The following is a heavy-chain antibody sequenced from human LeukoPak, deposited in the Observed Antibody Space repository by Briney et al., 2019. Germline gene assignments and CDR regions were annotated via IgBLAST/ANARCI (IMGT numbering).Heavy chain of an antibody. J-gene: IGHJ4*02. Sequence: EGSLRLSCAASGFTFSSYAMSWVRQAPGKGLEWVSAISGSGGSTYYADSVKGRFTISRDNSKNTLYLQMNSLRAEDTAVYYCAKQRGGSCYSRVDYWGQGTLVTVSS. CDR2: ISGSGGST. CDR3: AKQRGGSCYSRVDY. V-gene: IGHV3-23*01. CDR1: GFTFSSYA. D-gene: IGHD2-15*01.